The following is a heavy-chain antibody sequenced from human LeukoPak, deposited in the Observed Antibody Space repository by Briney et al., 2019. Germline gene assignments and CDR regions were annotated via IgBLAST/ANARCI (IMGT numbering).Heavy chain of an antibody. V-gene: IGHV4-4*02. D-gene: IGHD2-21*01. J-gene: IGHJ6*03. Sequence: SETLSLTCAVSGGSISSSNWWSWVRQPPGKGLEWIGEIYHSGSTNYNPSLKSRVTISVDTSKNQFSLKLSSVTAAGTAVYYCARGRRLTYYYYYYMDVWGKGTTVTVSS. CDR2: IYHSGST. CDR1: GGSISSSNW. CDR3: ARGRRLTYYYYYYMDV.